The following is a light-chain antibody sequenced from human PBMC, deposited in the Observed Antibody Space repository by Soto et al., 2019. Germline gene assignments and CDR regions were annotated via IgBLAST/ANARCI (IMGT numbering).Light chain of an antibody. CDR1: SSDGDDYKD. CDR3: SSYTSTSTV. Sequence: QSALTQPASVSGSPGQSITISCTGISSDGDDYKDVSWYQQHPGKAPKLMIYEVTYRPSGVSNRFSGSKSGNTASLTISGLQAEDEAVYYCSSYTSTSTVFGTGTKLTVL. V-gene: IGLV2-14*01. CDR2: EVT. J-gene: IGLJ1*01.